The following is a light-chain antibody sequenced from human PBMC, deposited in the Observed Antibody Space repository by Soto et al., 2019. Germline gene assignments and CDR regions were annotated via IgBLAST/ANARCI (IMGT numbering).Light chain of an antibody. J-gene: IGLJ3*02. V-gene: IGLV1-40*01. CDR2: GNS. CDR1: SSNIGAGYD. Sequence: QAVVTQPPSVSGAPGQRVTISCTESSSNIGAGYDVHWYQQLPGTAPKLLIYGNSNRPSGVPDRFSGSKSGTSASLAITALQAEDEADYYCQSYDSSLSGWVFGGGTKLTVL. CDR3: QSYDSSLSGWV.